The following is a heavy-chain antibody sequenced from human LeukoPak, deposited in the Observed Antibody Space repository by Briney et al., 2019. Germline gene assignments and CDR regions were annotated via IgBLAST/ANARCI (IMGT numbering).Heavy chain of an antibody. CDR1: GYTFTSYD. D-gene: IGHD2-2*01. V-gene: IGHV1-8*01. Sequence: ASVTASCTASGYTFTSYDINWARQATGQGFEWMGWMNPNSGNTGYAQKVKGRVTMTRNNSISTAYMELSSLRSEDTAVYYCARTPTKLLGYCTITSCRNWFDAWGQGTLVTV. CDR3: ARTPTKLLGYCTITSCRNWFDA. CDR2: MNPNSGNT. J-gene: IGHJ5*02.